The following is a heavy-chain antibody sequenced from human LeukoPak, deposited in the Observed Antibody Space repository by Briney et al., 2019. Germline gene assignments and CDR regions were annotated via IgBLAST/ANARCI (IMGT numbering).Heavy chain of an antibody. Sequence: ASVKVSCKASGYTFTSYGISWVRQAPGQGLEGMGWISDYNGNTNYAQKLQGRVTMTTDTSTSTAYMELRSLRSDDTAVYYCAIFYGGNSDGYFDYWGQGTLVTVSS. CDR3: AIFYGGNSDGYFDY. D-gene: IGHD4-23*01. J-gene: IGHJ4*02. CDR1: GYTFTSYG. V-gene: IGHV1-18*01. CDR2: ISDYNGNT.